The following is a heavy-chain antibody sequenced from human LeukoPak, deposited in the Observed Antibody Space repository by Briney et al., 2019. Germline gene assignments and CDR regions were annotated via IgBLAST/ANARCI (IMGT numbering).Heavy chain of an antibody. V-gene: IGHV3-7*04. J-gene: IGHJ1*01. Sequence: GGSLRLSCAASGFTFSSYWMSWVRQAPGKGLEWVANIKQDGSEKYYVDSVKGRFTISRDNPKNSLYLQMNSLRAEDTDVYYCARDLTVYYYDSSGLEHWGQGTLVTVSS. CDR2: IKQDGSEK. CDR3: ARDLTVYYYDSSGLEH. CDR1: GFTFSSYW. D-gene: IGHD3-22*01.